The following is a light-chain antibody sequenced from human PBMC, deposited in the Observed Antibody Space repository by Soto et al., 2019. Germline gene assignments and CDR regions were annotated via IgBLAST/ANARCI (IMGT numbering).Light chain of an antibody. J-gene: IGKJ1*01. CDR2: WAS. CDR1: QSILYSSNNKNY. CDR3: QQYYSSPTWT. V-gene: IGKV4-1*01. Sequence: DIVMTQSPDSLAVSLGERSTINCKSSQSILYSSNNKNYLAWYQQKAGQPPKLLIYWASTRESGVHDRFSGSASGTEFTLTISSLQAEDVAVYYCQQYYSSPTWTFGQGTKVEIK.